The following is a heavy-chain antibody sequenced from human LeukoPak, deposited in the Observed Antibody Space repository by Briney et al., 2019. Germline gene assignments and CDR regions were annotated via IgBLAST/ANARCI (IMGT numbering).Heavy chain of an antibody. D-gene: IGHD6-19*01. CDR3: ARWEQWLVFDY. J-gene: IGHJ4*02. CDR2: IYYSGST. CDR1: GGSISSSSYY. V-gene: IGHV4-39*01. Sequence: SETLSLTCTVSGGSISSSSYYWGWIRQPPGKGLEWIGSIYYSGSTYYNPSLKSRVTISVDTSKNQFSLKLSSVTAADTAVYYCARWEQWLVFDYWGQGTLVTVSS.